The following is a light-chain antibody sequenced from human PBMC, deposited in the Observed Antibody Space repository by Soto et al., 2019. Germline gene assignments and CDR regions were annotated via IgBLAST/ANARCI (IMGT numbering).Light chain of an antibody. J-gene: IGKJ4*01. CDR2: GAS. CDR1: QSVSSSY. V-gene: IGKV3-20*01. CDR3: QQYGSPPLT. Sequence: EIVLTQSPGTLSLSPGERATLSCRASQSVSSSYLAWYQQKPGQAPRLLIYGASSRATGIPDRFSGSGSGTDFTLIISRLEPEDFAVYYCQQYGSPPLTFGGGTKVEIK.